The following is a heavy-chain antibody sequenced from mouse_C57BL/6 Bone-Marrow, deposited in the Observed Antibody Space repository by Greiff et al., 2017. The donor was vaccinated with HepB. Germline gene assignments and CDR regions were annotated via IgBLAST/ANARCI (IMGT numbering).Heavy chain of an antibody. J-gene: IGHJ4*01. Sequence: VQLQQPGAELVRPGTSVKLSCKASGYTFTSYWMHWVKQRPGQGLEWIGVIDPSDSYTNYNQKFKGKATLTVDTSSSTAYMQLSSLTSEDSAVYYCARFSFITDGYDAMDYWGQGTSVTVSS. V-gene: IGHV1-59*01. D-gene: IGHD1-1*01. CDR3: ARFSFITDGYDAMDY. CDR2: IDPSDSYT. CDR1: GYTFTSYW.